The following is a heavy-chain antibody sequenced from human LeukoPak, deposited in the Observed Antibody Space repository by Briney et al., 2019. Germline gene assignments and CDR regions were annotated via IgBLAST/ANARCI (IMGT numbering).Heavy chain of an antibody. J-gene: IGHJ3*02. Sequence: SETLSLTCTVSGGSIRNYYWSWIRRPPGKGLEWIGYIYYSGSTNYNPSPKSRVTISVDTSKNPFSLKLSSVTAADTAVYYCARDLPYYYDSSGYDAFDIWGQGTMVTVSS. D-gene: IGHD3-22*01. V-gene: IGHV4-59*12. CDR1: GGSIRNYY. CDR3: ARDLPYYYDSSGYDAFDI. CDR2: IYYSGST.